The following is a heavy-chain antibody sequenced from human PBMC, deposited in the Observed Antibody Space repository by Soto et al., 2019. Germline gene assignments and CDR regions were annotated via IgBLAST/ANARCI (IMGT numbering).Heavy chain of an antibody. V-gene: IGHV4-4*02. CDR1: GGSISSSNW. D-gene: IGHD3-10*01. CDR3: ARDNGSGKDYYYYGMDV. CDR2: IYHSGST. Sequence: SETLSLTCAVSGGSISSSNWWSWVRQPPGKGLEWIGEIYHSGSTNYNPSLKSRVTISVDKSKNQFSLKLSSVTAADTAVYYCARDNGSGKDYYYYGMDVWGQGTTVTVSS. J-gene: IGHJ6*02.